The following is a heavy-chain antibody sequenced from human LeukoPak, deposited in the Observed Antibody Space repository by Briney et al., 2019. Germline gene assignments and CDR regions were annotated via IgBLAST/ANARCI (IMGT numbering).Heavy chain of an antibody. CDR1: GLAFSSYG. D-gene: IGHD6-13*01. CDR3: ASAAGPFDN. V-gene: IGHV3-33*01. Sequence: GGSLRLSCAASGLAFSSYGMHWVRQAPGKGPEWAAVIWFDGSIKYYADSVKDRFTISRDNSKNTLYLQMNSLRAEDTAVYYCASAAGPFDNWGQGTLVTVSS. J-gene: IGHJ4*02. CDR2: IWFDGSIK.